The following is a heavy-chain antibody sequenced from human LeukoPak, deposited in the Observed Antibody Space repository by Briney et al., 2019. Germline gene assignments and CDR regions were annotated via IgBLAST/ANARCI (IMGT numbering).Heavy chain of an antibody. D-gene: IGHD2-15*01. J-gene: IGHJ6*02. V-gene: IGHV4-39*01. Sequence: PSETLSLTCTVSGDSISSSTYYWDWIRQPPGRGLEWIGSIYYSGSTYYSPSLKSRVTVSVDTSKNQFSLKLSSVTAADTAVYYCAIYSPYYYYGMDVWGQGTTVTVSS. CDR3: AIYSPYYYYGMDV. CDR2: IYYSGST. CDR1: GDSISSSTYY.